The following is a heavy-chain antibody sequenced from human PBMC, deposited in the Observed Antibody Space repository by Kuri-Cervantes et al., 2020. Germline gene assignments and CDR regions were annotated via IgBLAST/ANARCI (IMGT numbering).Heavy chain of an antibody. D-gene: IGHD3-3*01. CDR2: IKQDGSEK. J-gene: IGHJ4*02. Sequence: GESLKISCAASGFTFSSYWMSWVRQAPGKGLEWVANIKQDGSEKYYVDSVKGRFTISRDNAKNSLSLQMNSLRAEDTAVYFCARGITIFGVGAFGLYYFDYWGQGTLVTVSS. CDR3: ARGITIFGVGAFGLYYFDY. V-gene: IGHV3-7*04. CDR1: GFTFSSYW.